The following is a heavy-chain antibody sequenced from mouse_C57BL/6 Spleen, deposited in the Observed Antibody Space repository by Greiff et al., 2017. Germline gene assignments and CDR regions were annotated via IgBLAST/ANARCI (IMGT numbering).Heavy chain of an antibody. V-gene: IGHV1-52*01. D-gene: IGHD3-2*02. CDR1: GYTFTSYW. CDR2: IDPSDSET. CDR3: ARGTAQATDFDY. Sequence: QVQLQQPGAELVRPGSSVKLSCKASGYTFTSYWMHWVKQRPIQGLEWIGNIDPSDSETNYNQKFKDKATLTVDKSSSTAYMQLSSLTSEDSAVCYCARGTAQATDFDYWGKGTTLTVSS. J-gene: IGHJ2*01.